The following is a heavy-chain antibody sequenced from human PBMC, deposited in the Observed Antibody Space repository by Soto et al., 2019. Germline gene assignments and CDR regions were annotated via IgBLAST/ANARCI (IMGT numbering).Heavy chain of an antibody. V-gene: IGHV4-31*03. CDR1: GCSISSGSYH. CDR2: IYYSGSS. D-gene: IGHD1-26*01. Sequence: PAETLSLSCTVSGCSISSGSYHWSWIRQHPGKGLEWIGNIYYSGSSYYNPSLKSRATISIDTSKDQFSLRLGSVTAADTAVYYCARVEGSSYYFRHDCWGRGTLVTVSS. J-gene: IGHJ4*02. CDR3: ARVEGSSYYFRHDC.